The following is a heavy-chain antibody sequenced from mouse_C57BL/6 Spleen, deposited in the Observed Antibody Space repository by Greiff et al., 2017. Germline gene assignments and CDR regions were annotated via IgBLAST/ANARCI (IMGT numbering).Heavy chain of an antibody. CDR2: INPNNGGT. CDR3: ARSDYYGSRDFDY. Sequence: VQLQQSGPELVKPGASVKIPCKASGYTFTDYNMDWVKQSHGKSLEWIGDINPNNGGTIYNQKFKGKATLTVGKSSSTAYMELRSLTSEDTAVYYCARSDYYGSRDFDYWGQGTTLTVSS. D-gene: IGHD1-1*01. CDR1: GYTFTDYN. V-gene: IGHV1-18*01. J-gene: IGHJ2*01.